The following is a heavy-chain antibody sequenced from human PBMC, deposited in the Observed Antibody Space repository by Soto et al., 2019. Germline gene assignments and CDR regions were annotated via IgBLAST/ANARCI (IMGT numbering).Heavy chain of an antibody. CDR2: TRNKANSYTT. D-gene: IGHD2-15*01. CDR3: ARELGYCSGGSCYGPNYFDY. J-gene: IGHJ4*02. Sequence: EVQLVESGGGLVQPGGSLRLSCAASGFTFSDHYMDWVRQAPGKGLEWVGRTRNKANSYTTEYAASVKGRFTISRDDSKNSLYLQMNSLKTEDTAVYYCARELGYCSGGSCYGPNYFDYWGQGTLVTVSS. V-gene: IGHV3-72*01. CDR1: GFTFSDHY.